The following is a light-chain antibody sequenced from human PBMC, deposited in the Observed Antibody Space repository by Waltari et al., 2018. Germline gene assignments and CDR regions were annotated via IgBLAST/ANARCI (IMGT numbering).Light chain of an antibody. CDR1: SSNIGSKS. Sequence: QSVLTQPPSVSGTPGQRVSISCSGSSSNIGSKSVNWYQQVPGTAPKLLIYSNNQRPLGVPDRFPGAKSGPSASLAISGLQSEDEADYYCATWDDSLNGLFGGGTKLTVL. J-gene: IGLJ2*01. CDR2: SNN. V-gene: IGLV1-44*01. CDR3: ATWDDSLNGL.